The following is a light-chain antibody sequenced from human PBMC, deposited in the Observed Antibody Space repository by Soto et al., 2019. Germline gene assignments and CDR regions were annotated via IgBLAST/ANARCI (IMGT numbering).Light chain of an antibody. CDR2: AAS. J-gene: IGKJ2*01. V-gene: IGKV1-12*01. CDR3: QQTNNFPYT. CDR1: HGISSW. Sequence: DIQMTQSPSSVSASVGDRVTITCRARHGISSWLACYQQKPGKAPKLLIYAASRLQSGVPSRFSGSESGANFTLTISSLQPEDVATYYGQQTNNFPYTFGQGTKLEIK.